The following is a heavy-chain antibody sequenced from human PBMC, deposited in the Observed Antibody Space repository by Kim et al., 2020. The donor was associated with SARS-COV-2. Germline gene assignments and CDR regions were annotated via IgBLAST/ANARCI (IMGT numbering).Heavy chain of an antibody. CDR3: AGGITMVRGVYYFDY. J-gene: IGHJ4*02. V-gene: IGHV4-34*01. D-gene: IGHD3-10*01. Sequence: PSLKSRVTISVDTSKNQFSLKLGSVTAADTAVYYCAGGITMVRGVYYFDYWGQGTLVTVSS.